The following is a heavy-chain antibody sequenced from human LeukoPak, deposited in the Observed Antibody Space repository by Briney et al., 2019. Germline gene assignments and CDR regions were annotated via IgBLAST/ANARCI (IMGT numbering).Heavy chain of an antibody. Sequence: SETLSLTCTVSGGSISSYYWSWIRQPAGKGLEWIGRIYTSGSTNYNPSLKSRVTMSVDTSKNQFSLKLNSVTAADTAVYYCARVIGFPGGGYDTYYFDYWGQGTLVTVSS. V-gene: IGHV4-4*07. CDR1: GGSISSYY. J-gene: IGHJ4*02. D-gene: IGHD5-12*01. CDR2: IYTSGST. CDR3: ARVIGFPGGGYDTYYFDY.